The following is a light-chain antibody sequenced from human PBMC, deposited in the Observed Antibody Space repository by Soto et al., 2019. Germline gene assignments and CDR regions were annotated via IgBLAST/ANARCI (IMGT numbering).Light chain of an antibody. J-gene: IGLJ1*01. CDR1: RSDVGGHNY. CDR3: NSYATDSTYV. Sequence: QSVLAQPASVSGSPGQSITISCAGTRSDVGGHNYVSWYQQYPGKAPKLIIYDVTNRPSGVSHRFSGSKSGNTASLTISGLQAEDEAAYYCNSYATDSTYVFGSGTKVTVL. CDR2: DVT. V-gene: IGLV2-14*01.